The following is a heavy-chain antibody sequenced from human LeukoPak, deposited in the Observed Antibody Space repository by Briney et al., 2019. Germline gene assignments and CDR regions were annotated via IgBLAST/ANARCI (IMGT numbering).Heavy chain of an antibody. CDR3: AKGRGDIVVVPAAIDY. D-gene: IGHD2-2*01. Sequence: GGSLRLSCAASGFTFSSYGMHWVRQAPGKGLEWVAFIRYDGSNKYYADSVKGRFTISRDNSKNTLYLQMNSLRAEDTAVYYCAKGRGDIVVVPAAIDYWGQGTLVTVFS. CDR2: IRYDGSNK. CDR1: GFTFSSYG. V-gene: IGHV3-30*02. J-gene: IGHJ4*02.